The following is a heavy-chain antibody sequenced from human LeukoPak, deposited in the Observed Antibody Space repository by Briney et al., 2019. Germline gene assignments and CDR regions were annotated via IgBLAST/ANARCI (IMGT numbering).Heavy chain of an antibody. V-gene: IGHV3-30-3*01. Sequence: GGSLRLSCAASGFTFSTYAMHWARQAPGKGLEWMAIISYDGSHKYYADSVKGRFTISRDDSKNSVYLQLNSLKTEDTAVYSCARVDMGATSRDAFDIWGQGTMVTVSS. D-gene: IGHD1-26*01. CDR2: ISYDGSHK. J-gene: IGHJ3*02. CDR1: GFTFSTYA. CDR3: ARVDMGATSRDAFDI.